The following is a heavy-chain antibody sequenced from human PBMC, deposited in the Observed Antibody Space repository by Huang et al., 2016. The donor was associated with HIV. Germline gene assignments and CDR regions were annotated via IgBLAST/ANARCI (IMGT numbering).Heavy chain of an antibody. Sequence: QLQLQESGPGLVKPSETLSLTCTVSGGSVSRSGYYWGWIRQPPGKGLEWIGSMHESGRTFYNPSLQSRVTISKEPPENEFSLKLTSVTAADTAVYYCGRQTSYSYGPHAFDVWGQGTVVTVSS. CDR1: GGSVSRSGYY. CDR3: GRQTSYSYGPHAFDV. J-gene: IGHJ3*01. V-gene: IGHV4-39*01. CDR2: MHESGRT. D-gene: IGHD5-18*01.